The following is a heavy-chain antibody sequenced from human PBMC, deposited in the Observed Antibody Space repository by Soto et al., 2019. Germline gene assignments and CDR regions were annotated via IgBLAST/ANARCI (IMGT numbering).Heavy chain of an antibody. V-gene: IGHV3-23*01. J-gene: IGHJ4*02. CDR3: AKERGEIGLPLFDY. CDR1: GFTFTNYA. Sequence: GGSLTLSSAASGFTFTNYAMSWVRQAPGKGLEWVSGISASGGAYYTDSVKGRVTISRDNSKNTLYLQMNSLRAEDTAVYYCAKERGEIGLPLFDYWGQGTLVTVS. CDR2: ISASGGA.